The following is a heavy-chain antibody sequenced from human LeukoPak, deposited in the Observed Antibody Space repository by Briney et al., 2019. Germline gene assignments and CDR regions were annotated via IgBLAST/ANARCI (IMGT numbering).Heavy chain of an antibody. CDR3: ARSVTTDGRDY. J-gene: IGHJ4*02. D-gene: IGHD4-17*01. Sequence: GGSLRLSCAASGFTFSSYSMNWVRQAPGKGLEWVSSISSSSYIYYADSVKGRFTISRDNAKNSLYLQMNSLRAEDTAVYYCARSVTTDGRDYWGQGTLVTVSS. CDR2: ISSSSYI. V-gene: IGHV3-21*01. CDR1: GFTFSSYS.